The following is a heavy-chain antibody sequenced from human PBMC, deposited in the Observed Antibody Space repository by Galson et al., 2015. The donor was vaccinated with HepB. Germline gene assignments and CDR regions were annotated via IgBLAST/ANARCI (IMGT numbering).Heavy chain of an antibody. J-gene: IGHJ4*02. Sequence: SLRLSCAASGFTVSSNYMSWIRQAPGKGLEWVANMKQDGSKKYYVDSVKGRFTISRDNAKNSLYLQMNSLRAEDTAVYYCARESMAAYYFDYWGQGTLVTVSS. V-gene: IGHV3-7*03. CDR3: ARESMAAYYFDY. CDR2: MKQDGSKK. CDR1: GFTVSSNY. D-gene: IGHD2/OR15-2a*01.